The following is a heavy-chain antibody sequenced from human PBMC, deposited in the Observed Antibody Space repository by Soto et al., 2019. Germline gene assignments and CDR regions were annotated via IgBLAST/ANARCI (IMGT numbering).Heavy chain of an antibody. CDR1: GFTFSNYA. Sequence: GGSLRLSCAASGFTFSNYAMSWVRQTPGKGLEWVAGISGSGGTSYYADSVERRFTISRDNSKNTLYLQIDSLRVEDTAVFYCAKDGSGQWLVTSTSWSFDLWGRGTLVTVSS. CDR2: ISGSGGTS. J-gene: IGHJ2*01. CDR3: AKDGSGQWLVTSTSWSFDL. V-gene: IGHV3-23*01. D-gene: IGHD5-12*01.